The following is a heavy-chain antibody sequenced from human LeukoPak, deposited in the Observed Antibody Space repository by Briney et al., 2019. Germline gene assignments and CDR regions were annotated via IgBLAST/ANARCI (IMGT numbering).Heavy chain of an antibody. J-gene: IGHJ3*02. CDR3: ARDSRLGPRAGDFDI. D-gene: IGHD1-26*01. CDR2: VYKNGSP. Sequence: SETLSLTCSVFGGTIRGYYWSWIRQPPGKGLEWIGYVYKNGSPNYNPSLRSRVTISADLSKNQLSLRVASVSATDTAVYYCARDSRLGPRAGDFDIWGRGSMVTVSS. CDR1: GGTIRGYY. V-gene: IGHV4-4*08.